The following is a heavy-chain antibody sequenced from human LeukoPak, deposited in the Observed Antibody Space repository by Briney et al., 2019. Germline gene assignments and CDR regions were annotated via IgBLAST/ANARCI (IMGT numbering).Heavy chain of an antibody. D-gene: IGHD2-2*01. V-gene: IGHV4-34*01. Sequence: SETLSLTCAVYGGSFSSYYWSWIRQPPGKGLEWIGEINHSGSTNYNPSLKSRVTISVDTSKNQFSLKLSSVTAADTAVYYCARARFVVVPAAMRGYFDYWGQGTLVTVSS. CDR3: ARARFVVVPAAMRGYFDY. J-gene: IGHJ4*02. CDR2: INHSGST. CDR1: GGSFSSYY.